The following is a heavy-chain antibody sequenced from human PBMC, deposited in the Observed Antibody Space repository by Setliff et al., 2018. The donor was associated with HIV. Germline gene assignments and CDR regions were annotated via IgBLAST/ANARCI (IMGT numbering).Heavy chain of an antibody. V-gene: IGHV3-11*05. D-gene: IGHD6-13*01. J-gene: IGHJ6*02. CDR1: GFTVSSNY. Sequence: GGSLRLSCAASGFTVSSNYMSWVRQAPGKGLEWVSYISSSSSYTNYADSVKGRFTISRDNSKNTLFLQMNSLRPEDTAVYYCARDCRVGWVFTYGMDVWGQGTLVTVSS. CDR2: ISSSSSYT. CDR3: ARDCRVGWVFTYGMDV.